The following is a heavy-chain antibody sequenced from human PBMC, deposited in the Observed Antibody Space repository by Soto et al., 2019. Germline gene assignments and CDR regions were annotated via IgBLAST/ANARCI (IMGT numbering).Heavy chain of an antibody. CDR3: ARSRHYDILTGRYNWFDP. D-gene: IGHD3-9*01. CDR2: IDPSDSYT. CDR1: GYSFTSYW. J-gene: IGHJ5*02. V-gene: IGHV5-10-1*01. Sequence: GESLKISCKGSGYSFTSYWISWVRQMPGKGLEWMGRIDPSDSYTNYSPSFQGHVTISADKSISTAYLQWSSLKASDTAMYYCARSRHYDILTGRYNWFDPWGQGTLVTVPS.